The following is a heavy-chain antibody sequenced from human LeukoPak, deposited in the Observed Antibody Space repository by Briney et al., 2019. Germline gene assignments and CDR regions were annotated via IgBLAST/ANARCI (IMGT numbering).Heavy chain of an antibody. CDR2: ISWNSGSI. CDR3: AKDISSGWYDPFDY. D-gene: IGHD6-19*01. V-gene: IGHV3-9*01. CDR1: GFTFDDYA. J-gene: IGHJ4*02. Sequence: PGRSLRLSCAASGFTFDDYAMHWVRQAPGKGLEWVSGISWNSGSIGYADSVKGRFTISRDNAKNSLYPQMNSLRAEDTALYYCAKDISSGWYDPFDYWGQGTLVTVSS.